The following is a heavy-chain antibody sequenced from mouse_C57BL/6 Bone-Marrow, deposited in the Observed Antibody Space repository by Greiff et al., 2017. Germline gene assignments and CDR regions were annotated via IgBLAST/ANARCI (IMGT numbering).Heavy chain of an antibody. D-gene: IGHD1-1*01. Sequence: VQLQQSGAELVRPGASVKLSCTASGFNIKDYYMHWVKQRPEQGLEWIGRIDPEDGDTEYAPKFQGKATMTADTSSNTAYLQLSSLTSEDTAVYYCTTSDGSCWFAYWGQGTLVTVSA. CDR2: IDPEDGDT. CDR3: TTSDGSCWFAY. V-gene: IGHV14-1*01. CDR1: GFNIKDYY. J-gene: IGHJ3*01.